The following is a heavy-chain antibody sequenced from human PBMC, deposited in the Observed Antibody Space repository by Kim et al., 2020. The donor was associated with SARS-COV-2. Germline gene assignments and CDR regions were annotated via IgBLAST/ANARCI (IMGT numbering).Heavy chain of an antibody. CDR2: IYYSGST. D-gene: IGHD3-10*01. J-gene: IGHJ6*03. V-gene: IGHV4-30-4*01. CDR3: AREVWYYYGSGSYYNMSYYYYMDV. Sequence: SETLSLTCTVSGGSISSGDYYWSWIRQPPGKGLEWIGYIYYSGSTYYNPSLKSRVTISVDTSKNQFSLKLSSVTAADTAVYYCAREVWYYYGSGSYYNMSYYYYMDVWGKGTTVTVSS. CDR1: GGSISSGDYY.